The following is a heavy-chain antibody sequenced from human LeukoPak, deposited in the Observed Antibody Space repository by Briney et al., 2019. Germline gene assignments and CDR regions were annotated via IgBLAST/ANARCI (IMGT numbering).Heavy chain of an antibody. CDR3: ARHYYDSSGPHPYYFDY. CDR2: ISSNGGST. Sequence: TGGSLRLSCSASGFTFSSYAMHWVRQAPGKGLEYVSAISSNGGSTYYADSVKGRFTISRDNSKNTLYLQMSSLRAEDTAVYYCARHYYDSSGPHPYYFDYWGQGTLVTVSS. V-gene: IGHV3-64D*09. CDR1: GFTFSSYA. D-gene: IGHD3-22*01. J-gene: IGHJ4*02.